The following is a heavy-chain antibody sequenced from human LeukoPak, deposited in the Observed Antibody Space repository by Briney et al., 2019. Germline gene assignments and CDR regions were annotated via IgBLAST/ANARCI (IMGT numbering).Heavy chain of an antibody. J-gene: IGHJ4*02. D-gene: IGHD6-6*01. CDR3: AKSDRIAARLLGS. CDR2: ISGSGGST. V-gene: IGHV3-23*01. CDR1: GFTFSSYA. Sequence: QPEGSLRLSCAASGFTFSSYAMSWVRQAPGKGLEWVSTISGSGGSTYYADSVKGRFTISRDNSKNTLYLQMNSLRAEDTAVYYCAKSDRIAARLLGSWGQGTLVTVSS.